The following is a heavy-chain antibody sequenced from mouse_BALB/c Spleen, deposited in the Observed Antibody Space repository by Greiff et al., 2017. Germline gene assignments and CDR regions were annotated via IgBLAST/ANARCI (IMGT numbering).Heavy chain of an antibody. V-gene: IGHV5-17*02. Sequence: EVKLMESGGGLVQPGGSRKLSCAASGFTFSSFGMHWVRQAPEKGLEWVAYISSGSSTIYYADTVKGRFTISRDNPKNTLFLQMTSLRSEDTAMYYCARSGANWDYYFDYWGQGTTLTVSS. CDR2: ISSGSSTI. J-gene: IGHJ2*01. CDR3: ARSGANWDYYFDY. D-gene: IGHD4-1*01. CDR1: GFTFSSFG.